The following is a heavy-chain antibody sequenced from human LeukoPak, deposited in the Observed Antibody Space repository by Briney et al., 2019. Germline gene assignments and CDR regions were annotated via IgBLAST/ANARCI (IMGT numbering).Heavy chain of an antibody. CDR1: GYTFTGYY. D-gene: IGHD4-23*01. V-gene: IGHV1-2*02. Sequence: GASVKVSCKASGYTFTGYYMYWVRQAPGQGLEWMGWINPNSGGTTYAQKFQGRVTMTRDTSTSTVYMELSSLRSEDTAVYYCASDYGGNPGSLGGRRAFDIWGQGTMVTVSS. CDR3: ASDYGGNPGSLGGRRAFDI. CDR2: INPNSGGT. J-gene: IGHJ3*02.